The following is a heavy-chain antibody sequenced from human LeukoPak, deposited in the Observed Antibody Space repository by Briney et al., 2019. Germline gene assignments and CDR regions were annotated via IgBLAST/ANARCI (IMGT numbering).Heavy chain of an antibody. D-gene: IGHD2-2*01. CDR2: INPNSGGT. J-gene: IGHJ5*02. Sequence: GASVKVSCKASGYTFTGYYMHRVRQAPGQGLEWMGWINPNSGGTNYAQKFQGRVTMTRDTSISTAYMELSRLRSDDTAVYYCARGIVPAASTRGFDPWGQGTLVTVSS. V-gene: IGHV1-2*02. CDR1: GYTFTGYY. CDR3: ARGIVPAASTRGFDP.